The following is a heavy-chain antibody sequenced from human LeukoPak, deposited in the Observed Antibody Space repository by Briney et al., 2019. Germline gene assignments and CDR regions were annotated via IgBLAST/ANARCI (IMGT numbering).Heavy chain of an antibody. D-gene: IGHD4-17*01. Sequence: GASVKVSCKASGYTFIDYYMHWVRQAPGQGLEWMGWMNPKSGGRNYAQKFLGRVTMTADTSNTTAYMQLSSLTFDDTAVYYCSREDPTDATPLDLWGQGVLVTVSS. CDR2: MNPKSGGR. V-gene: IGHV1-2*02. J-gene: IGHJ5*02. CDR1: GYTFIDYY. CDR3: SREDPTDATPLDL.